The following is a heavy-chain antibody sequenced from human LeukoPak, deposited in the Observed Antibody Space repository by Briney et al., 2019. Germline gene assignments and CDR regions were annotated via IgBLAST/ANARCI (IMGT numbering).Heavy chain of an antibody. CDR2: IGPDGGEK. D-gene: IGHD3-9*01. J-gene: IGHJ4*02. V-gene: IGHV3-7*01. CDR3: ARDLSGPSLY. Sequence: GGSLRLSCVVSGFTFSNHWMSWVRQAPGEGLEWVINIGPDGGEKYFVDSVKGRFTISRDNAKNSLYLQMNSLRAEDTAIYYCARDLSGPSLYWGQGTLVTVSS. CDR1: GFTFSNHW.